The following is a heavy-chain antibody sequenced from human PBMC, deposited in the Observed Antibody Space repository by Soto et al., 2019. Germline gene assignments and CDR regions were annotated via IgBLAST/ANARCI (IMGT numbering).Heavy chain of an antibody. Sequence: LSETLSLTCTVSVGSVSSVDYFWTWVRQPPGKGLEWIGYIHDSGSTNYNPSLKSRVTISVDTSKNQFSLKLSSVTAADTAVYYCAGRYLKYCSSTSCYWPPFDYWGQGTLVTVSS. CDR1: VGSVSSVDYF. V-gene: IGHV4-61*08. CDR2: IHDSGST. CDR3: AGRYLKYCSSTSCYWPPFDY. J-gene: IGHJ4*02. D-gene: IGHD2-2*01.